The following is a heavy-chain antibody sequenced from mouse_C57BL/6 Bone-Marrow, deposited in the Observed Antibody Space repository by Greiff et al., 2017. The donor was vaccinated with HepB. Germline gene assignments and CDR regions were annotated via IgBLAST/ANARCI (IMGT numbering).Heavy chain of an antibody. CDR1: GYTFTSYW. D-gene: IGHD1-1*01. CDR3: ARAIYYYGSSYGY. V-gene: IGHV1-64*01. CDR2: IHPNSGST. Sequence: QVQLQQPGAELVKPGDSVKLSCKASGYTFTSYWMHWVKQRPGQGLEWIGMIHPNSGSTNYNEKFKSKATLTVDKSSSTAYMQLSSLTSEDSAVYYCARAIYYYGSSYGYWGQGTTLTVSS. J-gene: IGHJ2*01.